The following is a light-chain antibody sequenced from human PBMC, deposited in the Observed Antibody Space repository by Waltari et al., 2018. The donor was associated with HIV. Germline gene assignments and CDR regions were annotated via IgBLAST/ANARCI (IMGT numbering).Light chain of an antibody. CDR3: SSYAGSDIYVV. Sequence: QSALNQPPSASGSLGQAVTISCSGTSSDVGGYNYVSWYQQHPGKAPKLMIYEDSKRSSGVPNRFSGSQSGNPASLTVSGLQAEDEADYYCSSYAGSDIYVVFGGGTKLTVL. V-gene: IGLV2-8*01. CDR1: SSDVGGYNY. CDR2: EDS. J-gene: IGLJ2*01.